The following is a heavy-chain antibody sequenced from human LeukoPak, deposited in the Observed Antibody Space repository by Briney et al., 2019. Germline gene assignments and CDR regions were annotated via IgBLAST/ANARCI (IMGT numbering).Heavy chain of an antibody. Sequence: PSETLSLTCTVSGGSISSYYWSWIRQPPGKGLEWIGYMYYTGSTNYNPPLKSRLTISVDTSKNQFSLRLSSVTAADTAVYYCARDGCPTTKSGCVGNWFDPWGQGTLVTVSS. D-gene: IGHD1-26*01. CDR2: MYYTGST. CDR1: GGSISSYY. V-gene: IGHV4-59*01. J-gene: IGHJ5*02. CDR3: ARDGCPTTKSGCVGNWFDP.